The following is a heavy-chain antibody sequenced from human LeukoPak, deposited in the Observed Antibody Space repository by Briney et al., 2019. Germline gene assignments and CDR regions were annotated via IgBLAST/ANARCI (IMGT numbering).Heavy chain of an antibody. V-gene: IGHV4-34*01. D-gene: IGHD6-19*01. J-gene: IGHJ4*02. CDR2: IDRYGST. CDR3: ARWLYSSGWAIDY. Sequence: SETLSLTCAVYGGSFSGYHWSWIRQPPGKGLEWIGEIDRYGSTNYIPSLKSRVTISLDTSKNQFSLKLSSMTAADTAVYYCARWLYSSGWAIDYWGQGTLVTVSS. CDR1: GGSFSGYH.